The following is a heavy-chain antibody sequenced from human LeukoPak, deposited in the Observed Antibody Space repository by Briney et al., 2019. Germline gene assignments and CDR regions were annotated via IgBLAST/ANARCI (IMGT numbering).Heavy chain of an antibody. CDR3: VRDRSRFMDY. D-gene: IGHD3-16*01. V-gene: IGHV3-74*01. Sequence: PGGSLRLPCAASGFIFSSYWMHWVRQVPGKGLVWVSRINTDGSNTVYADSVKGRFTISRDNAKNTLYLQMNSLRADDTAMYYCVRDRSRFMDYWGQGTLVTVSS. CDR2: INTDGSNT. J-gene: IGHJ4*02. CDR1: GFIFSSYW.